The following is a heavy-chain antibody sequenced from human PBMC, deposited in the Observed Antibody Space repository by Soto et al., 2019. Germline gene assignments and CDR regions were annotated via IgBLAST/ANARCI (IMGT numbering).Heavy chain of an antibody. J-gene: IGHJ4*02. V-gene: IGHV3-15*07. D-gene: IGHD3-22*01. CDR2: IKSKASGGTT. CDR3: TWDTSGYYYPRH. Sequence: EVQLVESGGGLVKPGGSLRLSCAASGFTFTDAWMNWVRQAPGKGLEWVGHIKSKASGGTTNYAAPVKGRFTISRDDLKNTLYLQMNNLKTEDTAVDYCTWDTSGYYYPRHWGQGTLVTVSS. CDR1: GFTFTDAW.